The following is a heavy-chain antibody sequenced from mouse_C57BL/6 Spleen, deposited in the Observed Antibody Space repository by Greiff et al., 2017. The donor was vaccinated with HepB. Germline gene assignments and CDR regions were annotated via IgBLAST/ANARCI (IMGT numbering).Heavy chain of an antibody. J-gene: IGHJ3*01. CDR2: IDPSDSET. V-gene: IGHV1-52*01. CDR1: GYTFTSYW. CDR3: AREDYYGNYGFAY. Sequence: VQLQQPGAELVRPGSSVKLSCKASGYTFTSYWMHWVKQRPIQGLEWIGNIDPSDSETHYNQKFKDKATLTVDKSSSTAYMQLSSLTSEDSAVYYCAREDYYGNYGFAYWGQGTLVTVSA. D-gene: IGHD2-1*01.